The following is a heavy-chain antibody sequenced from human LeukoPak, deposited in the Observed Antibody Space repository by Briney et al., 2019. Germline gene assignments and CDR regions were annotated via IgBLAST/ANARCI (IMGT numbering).Heavy chain of an antibody. J-gene: IGHJ4*02. V-gene: IGHV3-11*01. D-gene: IGHD2-8*01. CDR3: ARQWSPGTDY. CDR1: GFTFSDYY. Sequence: EGSLRLSCAASGFTFSDYYMSWIRQAPGKGLEWVSYISSSGTTMYYADSVKGRFTISRDNAKNSLYLQMNSLRAEDTAVYYCARQWSPGTDYWGQGTLVIVSS. CDR2: ISSSGTTM.